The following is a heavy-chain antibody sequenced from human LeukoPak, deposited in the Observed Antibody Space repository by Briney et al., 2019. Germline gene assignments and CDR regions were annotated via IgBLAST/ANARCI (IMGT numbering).Heavy chain of an antibody. CDR3: AGLDFWSGYLDY. Sequence: GGPLRHSSAAPGFTARRFWMSGVRQCPRKGLEWGANILPDGSENYYVDSVQGRFTIARDTAKNSLYLQMNSLRAEDTAVYYCAGLDFWSGYLDYWGQGTPVTVSS. J-gene: IGHJ4*02. CDR2: ILPDGSEN. CDR1: GFTARRFW. V-gene: IGHV3-7*05. D-gene: IGHD3-3*01.